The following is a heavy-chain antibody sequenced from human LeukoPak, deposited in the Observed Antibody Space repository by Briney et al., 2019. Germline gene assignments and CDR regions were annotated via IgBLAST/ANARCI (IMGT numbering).Heavy chain of an antibody. Sequence: SETLSLTCTVSGGSISSSSYYWSWIRQPAGKGLEWIGRIYTSGSTNYNPSLKSRVTISVDTSKNQFSLKLSSVTAADTAVYYCATWSKTSYFDYWGQGTLVTVSS. V-gene: IGHV4-61*02. D-gene: IGHD3-3*01. CDR2: IYTSGST. J-gene: IGHJ4*02. CDR3: ATWSKTSYFDY. CDR1: GGSISSSSYY.